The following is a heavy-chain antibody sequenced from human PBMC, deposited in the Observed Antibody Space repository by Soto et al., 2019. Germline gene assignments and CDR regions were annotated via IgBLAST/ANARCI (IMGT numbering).Heavy chain of an antibody. CDR1: GFTVSSNY. J-gene: IGHJ6*03. CDR2: IYSGGST. CDR3: ARVKLEYDFWSGYYFSYPSYYYCYMHV. D-gene: IGHD3-3*01. Sequence: EVQLVESGGGLVQPGGSLRLSCAASGFTVSSNYMSWVRQAPGKGLEWVSVIYSGGSTYYADSVKGRFTISRDNSKNTLYLQINSLRAYDTAVYYCARVKLEYDFWSGYYFSYPSYYYCYMHVWGKGTTVTVSS. V-gene: IGHV3-66*01.